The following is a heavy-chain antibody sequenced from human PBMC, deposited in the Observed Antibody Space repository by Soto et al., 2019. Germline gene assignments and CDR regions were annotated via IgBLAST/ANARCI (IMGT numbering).Heavy chain of an antibody. CDR1: GFTLSSYA. CDR2: ISGSGTNT. Sequence: PGGSLRLSCAASGFTLSSYAMSWVRQAPGKGLEWVSAISGSGTNTYYADSVKGRFTISRDNSKNTLYLQMNSLRAEDTAVYYCAKDLSYYDSSGPVYWGQGTLVTVSS. D-gene: IGHD3-22*01. J-gene: IGHJ4*02. CDR3: AKDLSYYDSSGPVY. V-gene: IGHV3-23*01.